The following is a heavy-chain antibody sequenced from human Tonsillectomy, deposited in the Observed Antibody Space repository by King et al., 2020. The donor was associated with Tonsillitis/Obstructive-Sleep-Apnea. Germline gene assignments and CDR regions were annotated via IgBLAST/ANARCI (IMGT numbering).Heavy chain of an antibody. CDR1: GFTFSSYA. CDR2: ISYDGSNE. D-gene: IGHD2-21*01. Sequence: VQLVESGGGVVQPGRSLRLSCAASGFTFSSYAMHWVRQAPGKGLEWVAVISYDGSNEYYADTVKGRFTISRDNSKNTLDLQMNSLRAEDTAVYYCARGQEVVVIASHFDYWGQGTLVTVSS. J-gene: IGHJ4*02. CDR3: ARGQEVVVIASHFDY. V-gene: IGHV3-30*04.